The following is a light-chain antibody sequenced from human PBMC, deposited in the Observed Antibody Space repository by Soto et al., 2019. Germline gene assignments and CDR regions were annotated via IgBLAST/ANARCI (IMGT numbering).Light chain of an antibody. Sequence: EIEMTQSPATLSVSPGERATLFCWASQSINTKLAWYQQKPGQAPRRLVYGATTRATGIPSRFSGSGSGTEFTLTINSLQSEDFAVYSCQQYHRWPLTFGGGTNVEIK. CDR1: QSINTK. CDR2: GAT. CDR3: QQYHRWPLT. J-gene: IGKJ4*01. V-gene: IGKV3-15*01.